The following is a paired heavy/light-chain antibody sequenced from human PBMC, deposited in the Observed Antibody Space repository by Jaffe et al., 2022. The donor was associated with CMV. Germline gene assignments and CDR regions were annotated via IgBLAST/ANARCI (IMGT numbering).Heavy chain of an antibody. J-gene: IGHJ4*02. CDR2: ISGSGGST. D-gene: IGHD6-19*01. Sequence: EVQLVESGGGLVQPGGSLRLSCAASGFTFSSYAMSWVRQAPGKGLEWVSAISGSGGSTYYADSVKGRFTISRDNSKNTLYLQMNSLRAEDTAVYYCAKDLRGVVGYSSGWSRGGYFDYWGQGTLVTVSS. CDR3: AKDLRGVVGYSSGWSRGGYFDY. CDR1: GFTFSSYA. V-gene: IGHV3-23*04.
Light chain of an antibody. V-gene: IGKV1-8*01. CDR1: QGISSY. CDR3: QQYYSYLTLT. J-gene: IGKJ3*01. Sequence: AIRITQSPSSLSASTGDRVTITCRASQGISSYLAWYQQKPGKAPKLLIYAASTLQSGVPSRFSGSGSGTDFTLTISCLQSEDFATYYCQQYYSYLTLTFGPGTKVDIK. CDR2: AAS.